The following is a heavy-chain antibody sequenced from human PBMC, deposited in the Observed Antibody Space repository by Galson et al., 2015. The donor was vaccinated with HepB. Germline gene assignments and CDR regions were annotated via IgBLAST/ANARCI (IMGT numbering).Heavy chain of an antibody. CDR2: IIPIFGKA. V-gene: IGHV1-69*13. CDR3: FSITMVRGVSNDAFDI. D-gene: IGHD3-10*01. CDR1: GGTFSSYA. J-gene: IGHJ3*02. Sequence: SVKVSCKASGGTFSSYAISWVRQAPGQGLEWMGGIIPIFGKANYAQKFQGRVTITADESTSTAYMELSSLRSEDTAVYYCFSITMVRGVSNDAFDIWGQGTMVTVSS.